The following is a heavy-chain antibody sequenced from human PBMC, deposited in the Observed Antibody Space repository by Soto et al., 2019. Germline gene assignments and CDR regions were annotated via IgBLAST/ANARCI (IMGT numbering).Heavy chain of an antibody. CDR1: GGSISSYY. J-gene: IGHJ5*02. CDR3: ARGSSPALLDP. CDR2: MYHSGRT. Sequence: SETLSLTYTVSGGSISSYYWSWIRQPPGKGLEWIGHMYHSGRTNYNPSLKSRVTISIDTSMNQVSLKLGSVAAADTAVYYCARGSSPALLDPWGQGTLVTVSS. V-gene: IGHV4-59*01. D-gene: IGHD6-6*01.